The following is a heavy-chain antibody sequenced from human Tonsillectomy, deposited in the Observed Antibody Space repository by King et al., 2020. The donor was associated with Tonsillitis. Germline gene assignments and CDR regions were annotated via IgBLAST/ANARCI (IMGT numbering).Heavy chain of an antibody. Sequence: VQLVESGGGVVQPGRSLRLSCAASGFTFSGYAMYWVRQAPGKGLEWVAVVSDDGTNKYYGDSVKGRFTISRDNSKNTLYLQMNSLRAEDTAVYSCARDRGDKYCSGGGCYYHYGMDVWGQGITVTVSS. V-gene: IGHV3-30-3*01. CDR2: VSDDGTNK. CDR1: GFTFSGYA. CDR3: ARDRGDKYCSGGGCYYHYGMDV. D-gene: IGHD2-15*01. J-gene: IGHJ6*02.